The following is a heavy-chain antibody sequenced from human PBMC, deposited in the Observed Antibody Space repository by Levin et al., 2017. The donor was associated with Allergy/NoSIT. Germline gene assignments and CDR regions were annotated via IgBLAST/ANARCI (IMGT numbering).Heavy chain of an antibody. J-gene: IGHJ5*02. CDR3: AHSNSGSYYGNNWFDP. CDR1: GFSLSTSGVG. Sequence: SGPTLVKPTQTLTLTCTFSGFSLSTSGVGVGWIRQPPGKALEWLALIYWNDDKRYSPSLKSRLTITKDTSKNQVVLTMTNMDPVDTATYYCAHSNSGSYYGNNWFDPWGQGTLVTVSS. CDR2: IYWNDDK. V-gene: IGHV2-5*01. D-gene: IGHD1-26*01.